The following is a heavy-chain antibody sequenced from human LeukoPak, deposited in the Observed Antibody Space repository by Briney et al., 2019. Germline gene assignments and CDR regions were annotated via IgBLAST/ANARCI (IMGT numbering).Heavy chain of an antibody. Sequence: PSETLSLTCSVSGGSISSDNWWSWVRQPPGKGLEWIGEVHHIGSTNYNPSFKNRLTISVDKSKNQFSLNLSSVTAADTAVYYCARGGISVVTLSYWGQGTLVTVSS. V-gene: IGHV4-4*02. J-gene: IGHJ4*02. CDR1: GGSISSDNW. CDR2: VHHIGST. CDR3: ARGGISVVTLSY. D-gene: IGHD4-23*01.